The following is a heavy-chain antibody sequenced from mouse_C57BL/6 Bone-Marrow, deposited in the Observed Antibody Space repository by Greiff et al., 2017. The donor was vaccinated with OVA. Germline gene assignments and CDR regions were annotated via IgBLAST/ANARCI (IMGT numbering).Heavy chain of an antibody. V-gene: IGHV2-5*01. Sequence: VMLVESGPGLVQPSQSLSITCTVSGFSLTSYGVHWVRQSPGKGLEWLGVIWRGGSTDYNAAFMSRLSITKDNSKSQVFFRMNRLQADDTAIYYCAKNSINPWFAYWGQGTLVTVSA. D-gene: IGHD6-1*01. CDR3: AKNSINPWFAY. CDR1: GFSLTSYG. J-gene: IGHJ3*01. CDR2: IWRGGST.